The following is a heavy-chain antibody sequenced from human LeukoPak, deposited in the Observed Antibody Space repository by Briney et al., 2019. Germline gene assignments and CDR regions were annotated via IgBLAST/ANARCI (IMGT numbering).Heavy chain of an antibody. CDR2: INHSGST. Sequence: SQTLSLTCAVYGGSFSGYYWSWIRQPPGKGLEWIGEINHSGSTNYNPSLKRRVTISIDTSKNQFSLKLSSVTAADTAVYYCARAEPYYDFWSGYYSDAFDIWGQGTMVTVSS. CDR1: GGSFSGYY. V-gene: IGHV4-34*01. CDR3: ARAEPYYDFWSGYYSDAFDI. J-gene: IGHJ3*02. D-gene: IGHD3-3*01.